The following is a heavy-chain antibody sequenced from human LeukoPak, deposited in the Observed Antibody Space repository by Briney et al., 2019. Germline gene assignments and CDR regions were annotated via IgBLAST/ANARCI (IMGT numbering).Heavy chain of an antibody. Sequence: ETGGSLRLSCAASGINFNNYYMSWIRQAPGEGLEWVSYIGSSGGTIYYADSVKGRFTISRDNAKNSLYLQMHSLRDEDTAVYYCARGVRGYSYGSRFDYWGQGTLVTVSS. J-gene: IGHJ4*02. V-gene: IGHV3-11*04. D-gene: IGHD5-18*01. CDR2: IGSSGGTI. CDR1: GINFNNYY. CDR3: ARGVRGYSYGSRFDY.